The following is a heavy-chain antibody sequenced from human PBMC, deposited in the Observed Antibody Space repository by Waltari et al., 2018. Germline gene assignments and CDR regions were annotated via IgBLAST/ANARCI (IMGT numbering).Heavy chain of an antibody. CDR2: IRGSGEWT. Sequence: EVQLLESGGGLVQPGGSLRLSCAASGFTFSTYAMSGVRQGPGKGLGWGSAIRGSGEWTYHTESVKGQVNNSRDNSKNTLYLQMNSLRAEDTAVYYCAKYGDNPPYFDYWGQGTLVTVSS. V-gene: IGHV3-23*01. D-gene: IGHD4-17*01. CDR1: GFTFSTYA. J-gene: IGHJ4*02. CDR3: AKYGDNPPYFDY.